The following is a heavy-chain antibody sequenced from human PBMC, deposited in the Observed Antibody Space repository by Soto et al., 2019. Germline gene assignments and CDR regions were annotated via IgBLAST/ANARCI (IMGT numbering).Heavy chain of an antibody. J-gene: IGHJ1*01. Sequence: ASVKVSCKASGYTFTSYAMHWVRQAPGQRLEWMGWINAGNGNTKYSQKFQGRVTITRDTSASTAYMELNSLRAEDTAIFYCAKAPVPDYGAYGSCVFQHWGQGTLVTV. CDR2: INAGNGNT. CDR3: AKAPVPDYGAYGSCVFQH. D-gene: IGHD4-17*01. V-gene: IGHV1-3*01. CDR1: GYTFTSYA.